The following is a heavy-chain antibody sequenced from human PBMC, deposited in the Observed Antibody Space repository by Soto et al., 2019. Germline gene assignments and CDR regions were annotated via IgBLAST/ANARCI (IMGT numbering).Heavy chain of an antibody. CDR3: ARDVGKVWLVRTSYYFKY. Sequence: ASVKVSFKAAGYTFTSYSMHWVRQAPGQRLELMGWINAGNGNTKYSQKFQGRVTIKRETSASTAYMELSSLRSDATAVYYCARDVGKVWLVRTSYYFKYWGHGRLDNVST. D-gene: IGHD6-19*01. J-gene: IGHJ4*03. CDR1: GYTFTSYS. CDR2: INAGNGNT. V-gene: IGHV1-3*01.